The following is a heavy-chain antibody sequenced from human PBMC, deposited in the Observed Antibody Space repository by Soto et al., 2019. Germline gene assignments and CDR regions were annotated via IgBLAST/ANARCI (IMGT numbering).Heavy chain of an antibody. CDR2: ISYDGSNK. CDR3: AKDYNCYDSSGYFPHWYFDL. J-gene: IGHJ2*01. Sequence: GGSLRLSCAASGFTFSSYGMHWVRQAPGKGLKWVAIISYDGSNKYYADSVKGRFTISRDNSKNTLYLQMNSLRAEDTAVYYCAKDYNCYDSSGYFPHWYFDLWGRGTLVTVSS. D-gene: IGHD3-22*01. V-gene: IGHV3-30*18. CDR1: GFTFSSYG.